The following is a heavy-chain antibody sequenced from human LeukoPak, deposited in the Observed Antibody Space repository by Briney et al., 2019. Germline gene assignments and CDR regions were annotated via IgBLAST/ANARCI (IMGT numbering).Heavy chain of an antibody. D-gene: IGHD3-10*01. J-gene: IGHJ4*02. V-gene: IGHV3-11*01. Sequence: GGPLRLSCAASGFTFSDYYMSWIRQAPGKGLEWVSYISSSGSTIYYADSVKGRFTISRDNAKNSLYLRMNSLRAEDTAVYYCARDTYGSGTYSVYWGQGTLVTVSS. CDR3: ARDTYGSGTYSVY. CDR1: GFTFSDYY. CDR2: ISSSGSTI.